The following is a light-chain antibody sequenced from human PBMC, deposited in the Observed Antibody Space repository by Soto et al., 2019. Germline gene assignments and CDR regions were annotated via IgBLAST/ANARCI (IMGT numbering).Light chain of an antibody. CDR3: QQYGSPPIT. CDR2: GAS. Sequence: EVVMTQSPATLSVSPWERVTLYCRASQSVRSTLAWYQQKPGPATRLLIYGASSRATSIPDRCGGRGAGTYFTPTISRLEPDVVAVYYCQQYGSPPITFGQGTRLEIK. J-gene: IGKJ5*01. CDR1: QSVRST. V-gene: IGKV3-20*01.